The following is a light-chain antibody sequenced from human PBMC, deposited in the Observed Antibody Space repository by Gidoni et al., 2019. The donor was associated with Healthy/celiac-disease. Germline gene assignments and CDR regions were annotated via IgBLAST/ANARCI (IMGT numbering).Light chain of an antibody. CDR3: QQYNSYSQGT. CDR1: QTISSW. Sequence: DLQMTQSPSTLSASVGHRVTITCRASQTISSWLSWYQQKPGKAPKLLIYKASSLESGVPSRFSGSGSGTEFTLTISSLQPDDFATYYCQQYNSYSQGTFGQGTKVEIK. CDR2: KAS. V-gene: IGKV1-5*03. J-gene: IGKJ1*01.